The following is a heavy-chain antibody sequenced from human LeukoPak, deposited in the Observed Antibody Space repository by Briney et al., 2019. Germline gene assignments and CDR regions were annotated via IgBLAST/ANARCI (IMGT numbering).Heavy chain of an antibody. Sequence: ASVKVSCKASGYTLTDYYMHWVRQAPGQGLEWMGRINPNSGGTNYAQKFQGRITMTRDTSISTVYMELSRLRSDDTAVYYCARVGYYESSGYYEYWGQGTLVTVSS. CDR3: ARVGYYESSGYYEY. CDR2: INPNSGGT. CDR1: GYTLTDYY. D-gene: IGHD3-22*01. J-gene: IGHJ4*02. V-gene: IGHV1-2*06.